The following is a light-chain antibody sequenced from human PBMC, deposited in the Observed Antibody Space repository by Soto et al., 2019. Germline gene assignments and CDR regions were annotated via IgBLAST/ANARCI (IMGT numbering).Light chain of an antibody. CDR2: AAS. Sequence: DIQITQSPSSLSSSVGDRVAMTCRAIQSISTYLHLYQQKPGKAPNLLIYAASTLQSGVPSRFSGSGSGTDFTLTISSLQPEDFATYFCQHGYSTPLTFGGGTKVDIK. V-gene: IGKV1-39*01. J-gene: IGKJ4*01. CDR1: QSISTY. CDR3: QHGYSTPLT.